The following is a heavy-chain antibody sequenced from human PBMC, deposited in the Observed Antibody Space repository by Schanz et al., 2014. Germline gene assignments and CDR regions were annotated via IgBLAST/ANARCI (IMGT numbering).Heavy chain of an antibody. J-gene: IGHJ3*02. Sequence: QVQLVESGGGVVQPGRSLRLSCAASGFTFSDYYMSWVRQAPGKGLEWVSYISSVGISKYYADPVKGRFTISRDNSKNTLYLQMNSLRAEDTALYYCASERGYSYGYGAFDIWGQGTMVTVSS. CDR2: ISSVGISK. CDR1: GFTFSDYY. D-gene: IGHD5-18*01. CDR3: ASERGYSYGYGAFDI. V-gene: IGHV3-11*01.